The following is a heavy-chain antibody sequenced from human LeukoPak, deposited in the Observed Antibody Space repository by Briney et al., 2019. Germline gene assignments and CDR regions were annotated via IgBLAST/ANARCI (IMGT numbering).Heavy chain of an antibody. J-gene: IGHJ4*02. CDR2: ISISGENT. CDR1: GFTFSSYA. D-gene: IGHD6-6*01. V-gene: IGHV3-23*01. Sequence: GGSLRLACAASGFTFSSYAMNWVRQAPGKGLEWVSAISISGENTYYADSVKGRFTISRDTSRNTLYLQMHSLRAEDTAVSSCARLISTSSSRFSDYWGQGTLVTVSS. CDR3: ARLISTSSSRFSDY.